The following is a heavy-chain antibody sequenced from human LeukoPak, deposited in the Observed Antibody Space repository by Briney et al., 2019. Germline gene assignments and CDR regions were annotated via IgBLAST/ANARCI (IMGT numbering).Heavy chain of an antibody. D-gene: IGHD3-10*01. CDR1: GFTFSSYG. V-gene: IGHV3-30*03. J-gene: IGHJ5*02. CDR3: AAIDGSGTHAEVDP. CDR2: ISYDGSNK. Sequence: GGSLRLSCAASGFTFSSYGMHWVRQAPGKGLEWVAVISYDGSNKYYADSVKGRFTISRDNSKNTLYLQMNSLRAEDTAVYYCAAIDGSGTHAEVDPWGQGTLVTVSS.